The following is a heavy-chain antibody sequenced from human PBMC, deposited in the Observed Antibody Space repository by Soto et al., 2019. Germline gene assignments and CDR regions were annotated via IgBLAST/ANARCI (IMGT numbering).Heavy chain of an antibody. Sequence: ASVKVSCKASGYTFTTYGIHWVRQAPGQRLEWMGWINAGNGNTKYSQKFQDRVTITRDTSASTTYMELSSLRSEDTAVYYCARAYSGSSAYDAFDIWDLGTMVIVSS. CDR2: INAGNGNT. CDR1: GYTFTTYG. V-gene: IGHV1-3*01. D-gene: IGHD6-6*01. CDR3: ARAYSGSSAYDAFDI. J-gene: IGHJ3*02.